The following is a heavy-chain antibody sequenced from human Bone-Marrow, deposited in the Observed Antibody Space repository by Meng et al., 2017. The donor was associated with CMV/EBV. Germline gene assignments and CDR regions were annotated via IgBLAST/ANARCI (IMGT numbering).Heavy chain of an antibody. CDR3: ARNIGVGEGAGSFDY. CDR1: GFTFNDYT. V-gene: IGHV3-43*01. Sequence: GESLKISCAASGFTFNDYTMHWVRHAPGKGLEWVALIRWDGGGTYYADSVKGRFTISRDNSKNSLYLQMNSLRAEDTAVYYCARNIGVGEGAGSFDYWGQGTLVTVSS. J-gene: IGHJ4*02. D-gene: IGHD3-10*01. CDR2: IRWDGGGT.